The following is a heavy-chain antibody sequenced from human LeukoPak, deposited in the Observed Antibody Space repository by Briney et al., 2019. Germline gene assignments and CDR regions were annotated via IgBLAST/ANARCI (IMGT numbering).Heavy chain of an antibody. Sequence: GGALRVSCTASGFTVSRSWMNWIRQAPGKGLEWVANINPDGDGMRFVDSVKGRFTMSRDNAQSSLHLQMNSLRVEDTAFYYCAAWTDRGYSYWGQGVLVTVSS. CDR3: AAWTDRGYSY. CDR1: GFTVSRSW. J-gene: IGHJ4*02. CDR2: INPDGDGM. V-gene: IGHV3-7*01. D-gene: IGHD5-12*01.